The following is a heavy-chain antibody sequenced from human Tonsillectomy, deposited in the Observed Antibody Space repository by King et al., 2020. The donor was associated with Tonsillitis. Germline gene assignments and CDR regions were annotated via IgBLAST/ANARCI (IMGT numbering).Heavy chain of an antibody. Sequence: MQLQESGTGLVKPAGTLSVTCAVSGGSISSNNWWSWVRQPPGKGLEWIGEIYHSGSTNYNPSLKSRVTISVDKSKNQFSLKLSSVTAADTAVYYCARVGDCYSSTCYDWGLGTLVTVSS. CDR1: GGSISSNNW. D-gene: IGHD2-2*01. V-gene: IGHV4-4*02. J-gene: IGHJ4*02. CDR2: IYHSGST. CDR3: ARVGDCYSSTCYD.